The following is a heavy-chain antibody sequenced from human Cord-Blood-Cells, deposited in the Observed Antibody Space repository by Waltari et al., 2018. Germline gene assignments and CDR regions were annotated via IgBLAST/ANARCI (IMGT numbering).Heavy chain of an antibody. CDR3: ASRPLGIKWYGMDV. D-gene: IGHD7-27*01. J-gene: IGHJ6*02. V-gene: IGHV4-34*01. CDR2: INHSGST. CDR1: GGSFSGYY. Sequence: QVQLQQWGAGLLKPSETLSLTCAVYGGSFSGYYWSWILPPPGKGLEWIGEINHSGSTNYNPSLKSRVTISVDTSKNQFSLKLSSVTAADTAVYYCASRPLGIKWYGMDVWGQGTTVTVSS.